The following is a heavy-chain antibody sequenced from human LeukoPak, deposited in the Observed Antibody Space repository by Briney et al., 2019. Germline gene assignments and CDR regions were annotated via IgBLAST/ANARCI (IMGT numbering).Heavy chain of an antibody. V-gene: IGHV3-33*01. Sequence: PGGSLRPSCAASGFTFSNYGMHWVRQAPGKGLEWVAVIWYDGSNKYYADSVKGRFTISRDNSKNTLYLQMNSLRAEDTAVYYCARSSGYPYDAFDIWGQGTMVTVSS. CDR1: GFTFSNYG. D-gene: IGHD3-22*01. J-gene: IGHJ3*02. CDR3: ARSSGYPYDAFDI. CDR2: IWYDGSNK.